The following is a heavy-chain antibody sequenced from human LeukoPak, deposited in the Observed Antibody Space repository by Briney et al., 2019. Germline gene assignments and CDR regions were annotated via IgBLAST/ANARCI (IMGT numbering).Heavy chain of an antibody. Sequence: SETLSLTCTVSGGSISSYYWSWIRQPPGKGLEWIGYIYYSGTTYYNPSPKSRVTISVDTSKNQFSLELSSVTAADTAVYYCARYSSSSVYFDYWGQGTLVTVSS. D-gene: IGHD6-6*01. CDR2: IYYSGTT. CDR3: ARYSSSSVYFDY. J-gene: IGHJ4*02. CDR1: GGSISSYY. V-gene: IGHV4-59*08.